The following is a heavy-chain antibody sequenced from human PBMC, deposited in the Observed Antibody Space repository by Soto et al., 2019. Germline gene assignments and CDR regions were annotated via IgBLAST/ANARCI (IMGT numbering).Heavy chain of an antibody. Sequence: EVHLLESGGGLVQPGGSLRLSCVASGITFINHAMTWVRQAPGKGLEWVSSVSEIGDVTYYADSVKGRFTISRDNSKNTRYLQLTNLKVEDTAVYYCVDGSSGTRGEDSWGPGALVTVSS. CDR1: GITFINHA. D-gene: IGHD1-1*01. J-gene: IGHJ4*02. CDR3: VDGSSGTRGEDS. CDR2: VSEIGDVT. V-gene: IGHV3-23*01.